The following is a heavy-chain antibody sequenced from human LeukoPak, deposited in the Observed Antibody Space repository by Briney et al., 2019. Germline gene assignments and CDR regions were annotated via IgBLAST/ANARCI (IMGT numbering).Heavy chain of an antibody. V-gene: IGHV3-21*04. CDR3: AKDSGWILFDD. CDR1: GFTFSSYG. Sequence: GGSLRLSCAASGFTFSSYGMNWVRQAPGKGLEWVSSISSSSSYIYYADSVKGRFTISRDNSQNAMYLQMNSLRAEDTALYFCAKDSGWILFDDWGQGTLVTVSS. CDR2: ISSSSSYI. J-gene: IGHJ4*02. D-gene: IGHD2-2*03.